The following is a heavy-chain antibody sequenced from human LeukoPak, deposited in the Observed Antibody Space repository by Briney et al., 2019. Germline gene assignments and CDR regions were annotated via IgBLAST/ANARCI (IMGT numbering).Heavy chain of an antibody. J-gene: IGHJ4*02. D-gene: IGHD3-22*01. Sequence: SETLSLTCAVYGGSFSGYYWGWIRQPPGKGLEWIGEINHSGSTNYNPSLKSRVTISVDTSKNQFSLKLSSVTAADTAVYYCARGRGYYVDYFDYWGQGTLVTVSP. CDR2: INHSGST. V-gene: IGHV4-34*01. CDR1: GGSFSGYY. CDR3: ARGRGYYVDYFDY.